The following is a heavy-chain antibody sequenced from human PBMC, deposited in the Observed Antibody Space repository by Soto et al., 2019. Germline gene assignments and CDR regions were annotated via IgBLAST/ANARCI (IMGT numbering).Heavy chain of an antibody. CDR1: GGSISSYY. V-gene: IGHV4-59*01. J-gene: IGHJ4*02. D-gene: IGHD6-19*01. CDR3: ARGGYSSCWFWVFDY. CDR2: FYYSGNT. Sequence: QVQLQESGPGLVKPSETLSLTCIVSGGSISSYYWSWIRQPPGKGLEWIGYFYYSGNTNYNPSLKSRVTISVDTSKNQFSLKLSSVTAADTAVYYCARGGYSSCWFWVFDYWGQGTLVTVSS.